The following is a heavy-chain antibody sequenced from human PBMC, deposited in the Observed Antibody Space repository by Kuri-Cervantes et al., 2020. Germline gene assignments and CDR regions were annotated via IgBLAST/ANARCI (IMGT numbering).Heavy chain of an antibody. D-gene: IGHD3-10*01. J-gene: IGHJ6*02. Sequence: SVKVSCKASGYTFTSYDINWVRQATGQGLEWMGGIIPIFGPANYAQKFQGRVTITADESTSTAYMELSSLRSEDTAVYYCARGPYGSGSYYKENYYYGMDVWGQGTTVTVSS. CDR1: GYTFTSYD. CDR2: IIPIFGPA. CDR3: ARGPYGSGSYYKENYYYGMDV. V-gene: IGHV1-69*13.